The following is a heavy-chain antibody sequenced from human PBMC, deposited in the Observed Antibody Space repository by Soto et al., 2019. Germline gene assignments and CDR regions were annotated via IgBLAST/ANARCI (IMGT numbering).Heavy chain of an antibody. CDR2: ISSSSSYI. CDR1: GFTFSSYS. D-gene: IGHD5-18*01. J-gene: IGHJ6*02. CDR3: ARDLYSYGPERYYYYYYGMDV. Sequence: EVQLVESGGGLVKPGGSLRLSCAASGFTFSSYSMNWVRQAPGKGLEWVSSISSSSSYIYYADSVKGRFTISRDNAKNSPYLQMNSLRAEDTAVYYCARDLYSYGPERYYYYYYGMDVWGQGTTVTVSS. V-gene: IGHV3-21*01.